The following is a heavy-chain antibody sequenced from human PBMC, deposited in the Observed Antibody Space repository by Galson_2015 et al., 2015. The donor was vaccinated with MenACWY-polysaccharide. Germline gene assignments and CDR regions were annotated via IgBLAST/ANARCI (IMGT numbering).Heavy chain of an antibody. D-gene: IGHD3-22*01. J-gene: IGHJ4*02. CDR2: ISGSGGST. CDR3: AKSGLYYYDSSGSTLDY. V-gene: IGHV3-23*01. CDR1: GFTFSSYA. Sequence: SLRLSCAASGFTFSSYAMSWVRQAPGRGLEWVSAISGSGGSTYYADSVKGRFTISRDNSKNTLYLQMNSLRAEDTAVYYCAKSGLYYYDSSGSTLDYWGQGTLVTVSS.